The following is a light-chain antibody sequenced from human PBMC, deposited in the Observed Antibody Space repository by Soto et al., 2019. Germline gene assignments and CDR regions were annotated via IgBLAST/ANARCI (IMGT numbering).Light chain of an antibody. Sequence: EIVMTQSPATLSVSPGERATLSCRASQSISSDVAWYQQKPGQAPRLLIYGASTTATGIPARFSGSGSGTEFTLTISRLEPEDFAVYFCQQYRNSQLTFGGGTKVEIK. CDR2: GAS. CDR3: QQYRNSQLT. V-gene: IGKV3-15*01. CDR1: QSISSD. J-gene: IGKJ4*01.